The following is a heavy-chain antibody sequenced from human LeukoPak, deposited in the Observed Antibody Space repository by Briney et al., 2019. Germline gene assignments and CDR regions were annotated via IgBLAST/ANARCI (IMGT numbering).Heavy chain of an antibody. V-gene: IGHV3-7*01. Sequence: PGGSLRLSCAASGFTFSSYWMSWVRQAPGKGLEWVANIKQDGSEKNYVDSVKGRFTISRDNAKNSLYLQMNSLRAEDTAVHYCARDYEDYDFWSGYGPPLYFDYWGQGTLVTVSS. D-gene: IGHD3-3*01. J-gene: IGHJ4*02. CDR3: ARDYEDYDFWSGYGPPLYFDY. CDR2: IKQDGSEK. CDR1: GFTFSSYW.